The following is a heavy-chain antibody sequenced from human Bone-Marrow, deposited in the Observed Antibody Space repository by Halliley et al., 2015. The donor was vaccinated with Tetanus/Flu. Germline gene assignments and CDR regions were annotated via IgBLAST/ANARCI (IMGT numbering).Heavy chain of an antibody. Sequence: EWVGYVFYSGSSNYNPPPRSRAPISLDKSNNQFSLRLTSVTTADTAVYYCARGRADSPDFWGQGMLVTVSS. D-gene: IGHD2-15*01. CDR3: ARGRADSPDF. V-gene: IGHV4-59*09. CDR2: VFYSGSS. J-gene: IGHJ4*02.